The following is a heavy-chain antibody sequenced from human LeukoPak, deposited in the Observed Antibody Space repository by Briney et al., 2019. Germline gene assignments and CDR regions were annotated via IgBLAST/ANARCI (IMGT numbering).Heavy chain of an antibody. CDR1: GFTFSSYS. CDR3: ARDSGYSYGSLGVDY. V-gene: IGHV3-48*01. CDR2: FSSSSNTI. J-gene: IGHJ4*02. D-gene: IGHD5-18*01. Sequence: GGSLRLSCAASGFTFSSYSMNWVRQAPGKGLEWVSYFSSSSNTIVYADSVKGRFTISRDNAKSSLYLQMNNLRGDDTAVYYCARDSGYSYGSLGVDYWGQGTLVTVSS.